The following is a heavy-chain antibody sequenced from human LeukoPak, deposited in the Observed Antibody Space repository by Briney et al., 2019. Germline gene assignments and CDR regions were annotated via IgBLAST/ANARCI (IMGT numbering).Heavy chain of an antibody. CDR3: ARDRAWNYFDY. Sequence: GSLRLSCAPSVFTFSRHGMHWVRQAPGKGLEWVAIISNDGSRKYYAHSVEGRFTISRDNSKNTLYLQMDSLRAEDTAVYYCARDRAWNYFDYWGQGTLVTVCS. V-gene: IGHV3-30*03. J-gene: IGHJ4*02. D-gene: IGHD3-3*01. CDR1: VFTFSRHG. CDR2: ISNDGSRK.